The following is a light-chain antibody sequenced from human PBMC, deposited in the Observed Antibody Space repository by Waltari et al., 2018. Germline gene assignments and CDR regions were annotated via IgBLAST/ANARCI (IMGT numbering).Light chain of an antibody. V-gene: IGKV1-NL1*01. CDR1: QVISDS. J-gene: IGKJ1*01. Sequence: DIQMTQSPSSLSASVGDRVTITCRASQVISDSLAWYQQKPGKAPKLLLYVTSRLESVVPSRFSGSGSWTDYTLTISSLQTEDFATYYCQQYDITPWTFGQGTKVEIK. CDR3: QQYDITPWT. CDR2: VTS.